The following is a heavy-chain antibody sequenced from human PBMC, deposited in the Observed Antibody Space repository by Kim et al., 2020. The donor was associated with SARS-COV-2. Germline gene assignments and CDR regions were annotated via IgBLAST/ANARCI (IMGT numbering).Heavy chain of an antibody. V-gene: IGHV3-23*01. D-gene: IGHD2-2*01. CDR3: AKCTTNCYTKAFDI. J-gene: IGHJ3*02. Sequence: DSLKRLLTMSRDNSKTTLSLQMNGLRAEDTAVYYCAKCTTNCYTKAFDIWGQGTMVTVSS.